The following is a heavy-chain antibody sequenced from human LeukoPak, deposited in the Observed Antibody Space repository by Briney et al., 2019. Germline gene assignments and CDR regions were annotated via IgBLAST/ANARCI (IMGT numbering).Heavy chain of an antibody. CDR2: IFYRGTT. D-gene: IGHD5-24*01. Sequence: PSETLSLTCIVSGGPISSYYWSWIRQTPGKGLEWIGAIFYRGTTNYNPSLKSRVTMSVDTTNNQFSLKLSSVTAADTAIYYCARTGDGYNYYNYYYMDVWGKGTTVTVSS. CDR3: ARTGDGYNYYNYYYMDV. V-gene: IGHV4-59*01. CDR1: GGPISSYY. J-gene: IGHJ6*03.